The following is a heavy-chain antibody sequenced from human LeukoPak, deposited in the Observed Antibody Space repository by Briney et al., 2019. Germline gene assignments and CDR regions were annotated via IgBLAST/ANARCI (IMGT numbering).Heavy chain of an antibody. Sequence: PGGSLRLSCAASGFTFSDYYMSWIRQAPGKGLEWVSYISSSGSTIYYADSVKGRFTISRDNAKNSLYLQMNSLRAEDTAVYYCASDMVRGVIFDYWGQGTLVTVSS. J-gene: IGHJ4*02. V-gene: IGHV3-11*01. CDR3: ASDMVRGVIFDY. CDR1: GFTFSDYY. CDR2: ISSSGSTI. D-gene: IGHD3-10*01.